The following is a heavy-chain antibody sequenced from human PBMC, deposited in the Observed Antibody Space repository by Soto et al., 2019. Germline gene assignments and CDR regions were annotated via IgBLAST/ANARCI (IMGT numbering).Heavy chain of an antibody. Sequence: SETLSLTCAVSGGSISSSNWWSWVRQPPGKGLEWIGEIYHSGSTNYNPSLKSRVTISVDTSKNQFSLKLSSVTAADTAVYYCARGYGRNFDYWGQGTLVTVSS. CDR2: IYHSGST. J-gene: IGHJ4*02. CDR1: GGSISSSNW. CDR3: ARGYGRNFDY. D-gene: IGHD5-18*01. V-gene: IGHV4-4*02.